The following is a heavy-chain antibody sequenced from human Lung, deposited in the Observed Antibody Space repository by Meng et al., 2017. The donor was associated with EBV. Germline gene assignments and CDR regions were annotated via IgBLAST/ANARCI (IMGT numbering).Heavy chain of an antibody. CDR3: AVTRYCSGGSCFDY. V-gene: IGHV4-34*01. Sequence: QVELQQWDAGRLKPSETLSLTCAVDGGSFSGYYWSWIRQPPGKGLEWIGEINHSGSSNYNPSLKSRVTISVDTSKNQFSLKLSSVTAADTAVYYCAVTRYCSGGSCFDYWGQGTLVTVSS. CDR2: INHSGSS. CDR1: GGSFSGYY. J-gene: IGHJ4*02. D-gene: IGHD2-15*01.